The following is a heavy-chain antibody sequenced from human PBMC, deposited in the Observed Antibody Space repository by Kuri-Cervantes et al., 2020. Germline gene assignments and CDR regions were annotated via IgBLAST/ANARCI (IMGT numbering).Heavy chain of an antibody. CDR3: ASSLNRLLLIDY. CDR2: IWYDGSNK. Sequence: GGSLRLSCAASGSTFSSYGMHWVRQAPGKGLEWVAVIWYDGSNKYYADSVKGRFTISRDNSKNTLYLQMNSLRAEDTAVYYCASSLNRLLLIDYWGQGTLVTVSS. J-gene: IGHJ4*02. D-gene: IGHD2-15*01. V-gene: IGHV3-33*01. CDR1: GSTFSSYG.